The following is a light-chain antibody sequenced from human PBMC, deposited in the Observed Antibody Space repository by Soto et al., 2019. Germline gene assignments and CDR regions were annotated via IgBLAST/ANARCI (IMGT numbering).Light chain of an antibody. Sequence: DIQMTQSPSTLSASVGDRVTITCRASQSISNSLAWYQQKAGKAPNLLIYKASSLESGVPSRFSGSGSGTEFTLTISSLQPDDVATYYCRQYVSYPVTFGGGNKVEMK. CDR1: QSISNS. J-gene: IGKJ4*01. CDR3: RQYVSYPVT. CDR2: KAS. V-gene: IGKV1-5*03.